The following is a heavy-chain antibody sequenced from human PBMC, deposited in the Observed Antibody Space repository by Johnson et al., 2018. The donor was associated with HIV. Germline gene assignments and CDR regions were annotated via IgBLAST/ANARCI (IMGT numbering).Heavy chain of an antibody. J-gene: IGHJ3*02. V-gene: IGHV3-20*04. Sequence: VHLVESGRGLVQPGRPLRLSCAATGLIFDDYGMSWVRPPPGTGLEWVTGINWTGGSTGYADSVKGRFTISRDNAKNSLYLQMNSLRAEDTALYYCARELSVGASDAFDIWGQGTMVTVSS. CDR1: GLIFDDYG. D-gene: IGHD1-26*01. CDR2: INWTGGST. CDR3: ARELSVGASDAFDI.